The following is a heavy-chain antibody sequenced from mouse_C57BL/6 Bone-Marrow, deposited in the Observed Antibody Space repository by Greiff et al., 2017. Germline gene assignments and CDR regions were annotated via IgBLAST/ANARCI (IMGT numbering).Heavy chain of an antibody. CDR1: GYTFTTYP. Sequence: VQRVESGAELVKPGASVTMSCKASGYTFTTYPIEWMKQNHGKSLEWIGNFHPYNDDTKYNEKFKGKATLTVEKSSSTVYLELSRLTSDDSAVYYCARPYYYGSRDWDFDVWGTGTTVTVSS. CDR3: ARPYYYGSRDWDFDV. V-gene: IGHV1-47*01. J-gene: IGHJ1*03. D-gene: IGHD1-1*01. CDR2: FHPYNDDT.